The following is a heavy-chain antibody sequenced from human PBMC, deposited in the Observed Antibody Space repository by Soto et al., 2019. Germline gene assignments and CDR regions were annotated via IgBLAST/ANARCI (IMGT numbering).Heavy chain of an antibody. CDR3: AREVNRYGSTYFDI. V-gene: IGHV4-59*01. D-gene: IGHD4-17*01. CDR1: GGSIINYY. J-gene: IGHJ4*02. Sequence: SETLSLTCTVSGGSIINYYWTWIRQPPGKGLDWIGYVYSSGRTKFNPSLKSRVTISVDTSKNQFSLRLSSVTAADTAVYYCAREVNRYGSTYFDIWGQGPLVTVSS. CDR2: VYSSGRT.